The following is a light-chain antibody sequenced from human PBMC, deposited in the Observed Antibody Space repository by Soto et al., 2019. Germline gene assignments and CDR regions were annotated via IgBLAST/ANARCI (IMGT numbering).Light chain of an antibody. J-gene: IGKJ2*01. CDR1: QDITTW. V-gene: IGKV1-12*01. CDR2: AAS. Sequence: DIQMTQSPSSVSSSVGDRVTITCRASQDITTWLAWYQQKPGKAPKLLIYAASSLQSGVPSRFSSSGSGTDFTLTITSLQPEDFATYYCQQANSFPHTFGQGTKLEIK. CDR3: QQANSFPHT.